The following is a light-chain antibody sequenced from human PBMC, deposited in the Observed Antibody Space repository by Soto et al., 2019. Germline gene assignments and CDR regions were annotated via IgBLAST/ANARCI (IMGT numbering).Light chain of an antibody. J-gene: IGLJ2*01. Sequence: QSALTQPASVSGSPGQSITISCTGTSRDVGGYNYVSWHQQHPGKAPKVIITEVSNRPSGVSNRFSGSKSGNTASLTISGFQAEDEADYYCSSYISSSTFVVFGGGTKLTVL. CDR1: SRDVGGYNY. CDR2: EVS. CDR3: SSYISSSTFVV. V-gene: IGLV2-14*01.